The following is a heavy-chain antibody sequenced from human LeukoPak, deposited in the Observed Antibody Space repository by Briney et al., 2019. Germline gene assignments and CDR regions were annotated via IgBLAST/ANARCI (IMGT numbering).Heavy chain of an antibody. Sequence: SETLSLTCAVYGGSFSGYYWSWIRQPPGKGLEWIGEINHSRSTNYNPSLKSRVTISVDTSKNQFSLKLSSVTAADTAVYYCARSDYDILTGYPNYFDYWGQGTLVTVSS. CDR2: INHSRST. J-gene: IGHJ4*02. V-gene: IGHV4-34*01. D-gene: IGHD3-9*01. CDR1: GGSFSGYY. CDR3: ARSDYDILTGYPNYFDY.